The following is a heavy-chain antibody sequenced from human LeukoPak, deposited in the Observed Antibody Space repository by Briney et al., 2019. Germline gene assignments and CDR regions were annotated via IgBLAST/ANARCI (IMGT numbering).Heavy chain of an antibody. CDR1: GFTFSSYG. CDR3: AKDLYYYDSSGYYGGYYYYYGMDV. V-gene: IGHV3-30*18. D-gene: IGHD3-22*01. CDR2: ISYDGSNK. Sequence: GRSLRLSCAASGFTFSSYGMHWVRQAPGKGLEWVAVISYDGSNKYYTDSVKGRFTISRDNSKNTLYLQTNSLRAEDTAVYYCAKDLYYYDSSGYYGGYYYYYGMDVWGQGTTVTVSS. J-gene: IGHJ6*02.